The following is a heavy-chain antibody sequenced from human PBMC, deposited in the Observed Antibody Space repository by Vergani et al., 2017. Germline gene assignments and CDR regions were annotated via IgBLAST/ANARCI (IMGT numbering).Heavy chain of an antibody. D-gene: IGHD6-13*01. Sequence: QVQLQQWGAGLLKPSETLSLTCAVYGGSFSGYYWSWIRQPPGKGLEWIGEINHSGSTNYNPSLKSRVTISVDTSKNQFSLKLSSVTAADTAVYYCATRKHSSSWYYYYMDVWGKGTTVTVSS. J-gene: IGHJ6*03. V-gene: IGHV4-34*01. CDR3: ATRKHSSSWYYYYMDV. CDR1: GGSFSGYY. CDR2: INHSGST.